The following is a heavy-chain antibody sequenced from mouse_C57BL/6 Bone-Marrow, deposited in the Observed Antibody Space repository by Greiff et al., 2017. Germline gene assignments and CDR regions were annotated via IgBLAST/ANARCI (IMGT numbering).Heavy chain of an antibody. CDR1: GYTFTSYW. V-gene: IGHV1-55*01. CDR3: ARKGNDGYYGGFAY. D-gene: IGHD2-3*01. CDR2: IYPGSGRT. Sequence: QVQLQQPGAELVKPGASVKMSCKASGYTFTSYWITWVKQRPGQGLEWIGDIYPGSGRTNYNEKFKSKATLTVDPSSSTAYMQLSSLTSEDSAVYYCARKGNDGYYGGFAYWGQGTLVTVSA. J-gene: IGHJ3*01.